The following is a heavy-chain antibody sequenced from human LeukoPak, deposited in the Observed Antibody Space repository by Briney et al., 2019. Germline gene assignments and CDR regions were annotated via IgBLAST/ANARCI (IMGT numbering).Heavy chain of an antibody. J-gene: IGHJ4*02. Sequence: GESLRISCKGSGYSFTSYWISWVRQMPGKGLEWMGRIDPSDSYTNYSPSFQGHVTLSADKSISTACLQWSSLKASDTAMYYCARRCSSNSCPFDYWGQGTLVTVSS. CDR3: ARRCSSNSCPFDY. D-gene: IGHD2-2*01. CDR2: IDPSDSYT. V-gene: IGHV5-10-1*01. CDR1: GYSFTSYW.